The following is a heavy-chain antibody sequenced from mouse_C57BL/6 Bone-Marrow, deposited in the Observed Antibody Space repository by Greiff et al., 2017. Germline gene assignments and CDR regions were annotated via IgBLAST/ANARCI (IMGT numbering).Heavy chain of an antibody. CDR1: GYSFTGYF. J-gene: IGHJ4*01. CDR3: ARLSLLKDY. Sequence: EVQLQESGPELVKPGDSVKISCKASGYSFTGYFMNWVMQIHGKSLEWIGRINPYNGDTFYNQKFKGKATLTVDKSSSTAHMELRSLTSEDSAVYYCARLSLLKDYWGQGTSVTVSS. V-gene: IGHV1-20*01. CDR2: INPYNGDT. D-gene: IGHD2-10*01.